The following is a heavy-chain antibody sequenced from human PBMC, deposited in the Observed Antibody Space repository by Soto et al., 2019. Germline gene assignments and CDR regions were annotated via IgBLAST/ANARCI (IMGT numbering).Heavy chain of an antibody. V-gene: IGHV1-18*01. CDR3: ARDRYDDTYGYHLGADH. D-gene: IGHD5-18*01. CDR1: GYTFTSYG. J-gene: IGHJ4*02. Sequence: ASVKVSCEASGYTFTSYGFSWVRQAPGQGLEWMGCISGPNGNTNYAQKFQGRVTMTTDTSTSTGYMELRSLRSDDTAVYYCARDRYDDTYGYHLGADHWGQGTQVTVSS. CDR2: ISGPNGNT.